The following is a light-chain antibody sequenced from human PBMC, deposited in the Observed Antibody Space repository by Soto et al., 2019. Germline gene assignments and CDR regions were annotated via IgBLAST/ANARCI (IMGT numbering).Light chain of an antibody. CDR3: QQYGTSPAT. CDR1: QSVSSSY. J-gene: IGKJ4*01. Sequence: EIVLTQSPGTLSLSPGERATLSCRASQSVSSSYLAWYQQKPGQAPRLLIYAASSRATGIPDRFSGSGSGTDFTITISRLEPEDIAVFYCQQYGTSPATFGGGTTVEIK. V-gene: IGKV3-20*01. CDR2: AAS.